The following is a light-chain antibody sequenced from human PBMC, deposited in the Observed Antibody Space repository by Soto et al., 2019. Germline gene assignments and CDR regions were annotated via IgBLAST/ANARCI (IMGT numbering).Light chain of an antibody. Sequence: EIVMTQSPATLSVSPGERATLSCRASQSVSSNLAWYQQKPGQGPRLLIYGASARATGIPARFSGSGSGTEFTLTISSLQSEDFAVYYCQQYNNRPLTFGGGTKVEIK. CDR3: QQYNNRPLT. J-gene: IGKJ4*01. CDR2: GAS. V-gene: IGKV3-15*01. CDR1: QSVSSN.